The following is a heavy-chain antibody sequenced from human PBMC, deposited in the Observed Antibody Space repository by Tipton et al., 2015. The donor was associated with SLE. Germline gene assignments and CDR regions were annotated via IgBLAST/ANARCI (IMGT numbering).Heavy chain of an antibody. Sequence: QSGAEVKKPGASVKVSCKASGYTFTSYGISWVRQAPGQGLEWMGWISAYNGNTNYAQKLRGRVTMTTDTSTSTAYMELRSLRSDDTAVYYCARVRFDYYGSGSYYNTPDYWGQGTLVTVSS. J-gene: IGHJ4*02. V-gene: IGHV1-18*01. CDR2: ISAYNGNT. CDR1: GYTFTSYG. CDR3: ARVRFDYYGSGSYYNTPDY. D-gene: IGHD3-10*01.